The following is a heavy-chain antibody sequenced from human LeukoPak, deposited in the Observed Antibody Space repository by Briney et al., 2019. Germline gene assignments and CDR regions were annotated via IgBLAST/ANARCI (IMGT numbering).Heavy chain of an antibody. V-gene: IGHV3-30-3*01. CDR1: GFTFSSYA. D-gene: IGHD6-13*01. Sequence: GRSLRLSCAASGFTFSSYAMHWVRQAPGKGLEWVAVISYDGSNKYYADSVKGRFTASRDNSKNTLYLQMNSLRAEDTAVYYCASSWISAAAGRSAFDYWGQGTLVTVSS. J-gene: IGHJ4*02. CDR3: ASSWISAAAGRSAFDY. CDR2: ISYDGSNK.